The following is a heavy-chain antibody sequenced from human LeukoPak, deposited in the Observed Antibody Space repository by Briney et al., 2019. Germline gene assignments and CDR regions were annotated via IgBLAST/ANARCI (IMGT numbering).Heavy chain of an antibody. Sequence: AGGSLRLSCAASGFTFDDYGMSWVRQAPGKGLEWVSGINWSGGSTGYADSVKSRFTISRDNAKNSLYLQMNSLRAEDTALYYCARYPTYYYDSSGYKEGSYFDYWGQGTLVTVSS. CDR1: GFTFDDYG. CDR2: INWSGGST. CDR3: ARYPTYYYDSSGYKEGSYFDY. J-gene: IGHJ4*02. D-gene: IGHD3-22*01. V-gene: IGHV3-20*04.